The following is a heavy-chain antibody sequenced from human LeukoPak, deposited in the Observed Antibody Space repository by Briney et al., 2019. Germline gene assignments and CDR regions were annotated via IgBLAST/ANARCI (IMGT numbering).Heavy chain of an antibody. D-gene: IGHD1-26*01. CDR2: ISNDGSNK. Sequence: GRSLRLSCAASGFTFSNYGIHWVRQAPGKGLEWVAVISNDGSNKYYADPVKGRFTISRDNSENTLYLQMNSLRAEDTAVYYCAKETGRWELEWGQGTLVTVSS. V-gene: IGHV3-30*18. J-gene: IGHJ4*02. CDR1: GFTFSNYG. CDR3: AKETGRWELE.